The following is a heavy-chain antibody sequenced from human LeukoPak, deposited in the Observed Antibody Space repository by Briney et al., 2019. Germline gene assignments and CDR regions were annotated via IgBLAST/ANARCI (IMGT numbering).Heavy chain of an antibody. V-gene: IGHV4-34*01. CDR1: GGSFSGYY. CDR3: ATFQVVGATLDFYSFDI. J-gene: IGHJ3*02. D-gene: IGHD1-26*01. CDR2: INHSGST. Sequence: SETLSLTCAVYGGSFSGYYWSWIRQPPGKGLEWIGEINHSGSTNYNPSLKSRVTISVDTSKNQFSLKLSSVTAADTAVYYCATFQVVGATLDFYSFDIWGQGTMVTVSS.